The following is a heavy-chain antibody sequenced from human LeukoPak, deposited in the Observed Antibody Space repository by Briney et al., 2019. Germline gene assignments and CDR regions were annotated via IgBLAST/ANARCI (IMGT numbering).Heavy chain of an antibody. CDR3: ARFMSWSGYYAFDI. D-gene: IGHD3-3*01. V-gene: IGHV1-69*05. J-gene: IGHJ3*02. Sequence: SVKVSCKASGGTFSSEAFIWVRQAPGQGLEWMGGIIPIFGRADYAQKFQDIVTITTDESTSTVYMELSSLRSEDTAVYYCARFMSWSGYYAFDIWGQGTMVTVSS. CDR2: IIPIFGRA. CDR1: GGTFSSEA.